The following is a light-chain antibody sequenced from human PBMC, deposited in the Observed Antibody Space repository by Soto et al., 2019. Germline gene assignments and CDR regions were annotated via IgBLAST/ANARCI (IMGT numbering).Light chain of an antibody. Sequence: EILMTQSPATLSVSPGERATLSCRASQSVSSSYLAWYQQKPGQAPRLLIYGASSRATGIPDRFSGSGSGTDFTLTISGLEPEDSAVYYCQQRADWWTFGQGTKVDI. J-gene: IGKJ1*01. CDR2: GAS. CDR3: QQRADWWT. V-gene: IGKV3D-20*02. CDR1: QSVSSSY.